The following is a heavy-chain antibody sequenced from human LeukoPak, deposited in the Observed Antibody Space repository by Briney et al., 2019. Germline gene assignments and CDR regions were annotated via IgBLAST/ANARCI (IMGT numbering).Heavy chain of an antibody. J-gene: IGHJ5*02. CDR1: GGSISSSSYY. CDR2: IYYSGST. V-gene: IGHV4-39*01. CDR3: ARGGAARWFDP. D-gene: IGHD6-13*01. Sequence: PSETLSLTCTVSGGSISSSSYYWGWIRQPPGKGLEWIGSIYYSGSTYYNPSLKSRVTISVDTSKNQISLKLSSVTAAHTAVYYCARGGAARWFDPWGQGTLVTVSS.